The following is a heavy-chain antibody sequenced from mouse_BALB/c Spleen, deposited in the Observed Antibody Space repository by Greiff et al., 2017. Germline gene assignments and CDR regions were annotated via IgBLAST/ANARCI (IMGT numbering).Heavy chain of an antibody. J-gene: IGHJ4*01. D-gene: IGHD1-1*01. CDR2: IWRGGST. CDR1: GFSLTSYG. CDR3: AKNRGSSYNYAMDY. Sequence: QVQLQQSGPSLVQPSQSLSITCTVSGFSLTSYGLHWVRQSPGKGLEWLGVIWRGGSTDYNAAFMSRLSITKDNSKSQVFFKMNSLQADDTAIYYCAKNRGSSYNYAMDYWGQGTSVTVSS. V-gene: IGHV2-5-1*01.